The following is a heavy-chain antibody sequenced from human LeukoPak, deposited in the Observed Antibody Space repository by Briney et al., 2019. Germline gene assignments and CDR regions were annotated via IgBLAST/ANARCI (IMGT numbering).Heavy chain of an antibody. CDR1: GFIFTDYG. Sequence: GGSLRLSCAASGFIFTDYGMHWVRQAPGKGLDWVAFIRYDEKNYYADSVKGRFTISRDNSKNTLYLQMSSLRVEDTATYYCAKERYCSGGNCYPDDNWGQGTLVTVSS. D-gene: IGHD2-15*01. V-gene: IGHV3-30*02. J-gene: IGHJ4*02. CDR3: AKERYCSGGNCYPDDN. CDR2: IRYDEKN.